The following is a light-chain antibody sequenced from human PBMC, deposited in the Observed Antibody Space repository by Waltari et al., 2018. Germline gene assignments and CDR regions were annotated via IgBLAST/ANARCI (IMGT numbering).Light chain of an antibody. V-gene: IGKV3-15*01. CDR3: QQYNEWPPLT. CDR2: DAS. CDR1: QSIGSA. J-gene: IGKJ4*01. Sequence: ASLSVSPGDGVTLSCRASQSIGSALAWYQQRPGQPPRLLIHDASIRATDIPARFSGHGSGTEFTLTISSLQSEDFAVYYCQQYNEWPPLTFGGGTKVDVK.